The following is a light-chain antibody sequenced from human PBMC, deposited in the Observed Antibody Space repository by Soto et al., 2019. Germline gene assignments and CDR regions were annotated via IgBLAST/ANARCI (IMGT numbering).Light chain of an antibody. Sequence: QSALTQPPSASGSPGQSVTISCTGTSSDVGDYNYVSWYQQLPGKAPKLMIYEVSKRPSGVPDRFSGSKSGNTASLTVSGLQAEDEADYCCTSYAGSNNFVFGAGTKLTVL. CDR1: SSDVGDYNY. V-gene: IGLV2-8*01. CDR2: EVS. CDR3: TSYAGSNNFV. J-gene: IGLJ2*01.